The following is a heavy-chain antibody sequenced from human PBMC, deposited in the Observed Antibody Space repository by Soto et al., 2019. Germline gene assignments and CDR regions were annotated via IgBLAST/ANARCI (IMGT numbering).Heavy chain of an antibody. D-gene: IGHD3-16*01. CDR3: ARVHRPLRGVMADV. J-gene: IGHJ6*04. Sequence: SETLSLTCTVSGGSISSYYWSWIRQPPGKGLEWIGYIYYSGSTNYNPSLKSRVTISVDTSKNQFSLKLSSVTAADTAVYYCARVHRPLRGVMADVWGKGTTVTVSS. V-gene: IGHV4-59*01. CDR1: GGSISSYY. CDR2: IYYSGST.